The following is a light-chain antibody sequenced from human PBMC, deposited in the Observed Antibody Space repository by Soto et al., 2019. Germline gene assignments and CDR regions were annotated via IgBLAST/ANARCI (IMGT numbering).Light chain of an antibody. J-gene: IGKJ4*01. CDR2: DAS. CDR3: QQYNNWPPLT. Sequence: EIVMTQSPAILSVSPGDRATLSCRASQSVSSSLAWYQQIPGQAPRLLIYDASTRATGIPARFGGSGSGTEFTLTISSLQSEDFAVYYCQQYNNWPPLTFGGGTKVELK. CDR1: QSVSSS. V-gene: IGKV3-15*01.